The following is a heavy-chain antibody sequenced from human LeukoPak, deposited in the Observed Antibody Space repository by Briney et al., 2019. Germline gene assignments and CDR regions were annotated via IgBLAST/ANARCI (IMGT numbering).Heavy chain of an antibody. CDR3: ARNGDYERYFDY. CDR1: GGSISSYY. Sequence: SGTLSLTCTVSGGSISSYYWSWIRQPPGKGLEWIGYIYYSGSTYYNPSLKSRVTISVDTSKNQFSLKLSSVTAADTAVYYCARNGDYERYFDYWGQGTLVTVSS. CDR2: IYYSGST. J-gene: IGHJ4*02. V-gene: IGHV4-59*12. D-gene: IGHD4-17*01.